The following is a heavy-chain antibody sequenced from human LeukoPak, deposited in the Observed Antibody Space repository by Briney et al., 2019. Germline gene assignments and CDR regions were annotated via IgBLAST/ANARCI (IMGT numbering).Heavy chain of an antibody. Sequence: SETLSLTCTVSGGSISSYYWSWIRQPPGKGLEWIGYIYYSGSTYYNPSLKSRVIISVDTSKNQFSLKLRFVTAADTAVYHCARPRASSWSLFDYWGQGTPVTVSS. D-gene: IGHD6-13*01. CDR3: ARPRASSWSLFDY. J-gene: IGHJ4*02. CDR1: GGSISSYY. V-gene: IGHV4-59*04. CDR2: IYYSGST.